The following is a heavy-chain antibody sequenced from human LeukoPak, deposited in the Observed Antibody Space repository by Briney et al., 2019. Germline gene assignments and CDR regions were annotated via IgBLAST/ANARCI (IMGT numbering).Heavy chain of an antibody. CDR2: IYYSGST. CDR1: GGSVSSGSYY. Sequence: SETLSLTCTVSGGSVSSGSYYWSWIRQPPGKGLEWIGYIYYSGSTNYNPSLKSRVTISVDTSKNQFSLKLSSVTAADTAVYYCARVNPYYDFWSGYPYYFDYWGQGTLVTVSS. J-gene: IGHJ4*02. CDR3: ARVNPYYDFWSGYPYYFDY. V-gene: IGHV4-61*01. D-gene: IGHD3-3*01.